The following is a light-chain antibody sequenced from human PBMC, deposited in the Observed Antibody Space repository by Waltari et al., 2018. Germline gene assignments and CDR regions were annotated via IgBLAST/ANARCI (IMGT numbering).Light chain of an antibody. CDR3: QQYNSYSWT. CDR1: QSISSW. J-gene: IGKJ1*01. Sequence: DIQMSQSPPTLPASLGDQVTITFQASQSISSWLAWYQQKPGNAPKLLIYKASSLESGVPSRFSGSGSGTEFTLTISSLQPDDFATYYCQQYNSYSWTFGQGTKVEIK. V-gene: IGKV1-5*03. CDR2: KAS.